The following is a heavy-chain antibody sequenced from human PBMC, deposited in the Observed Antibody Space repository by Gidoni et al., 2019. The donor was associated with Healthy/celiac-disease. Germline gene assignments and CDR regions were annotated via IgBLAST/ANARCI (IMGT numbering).Heavy chain of an antibody. CDR2: IYYSGST. Sequence: QLHLQESGPGLVKPSETLSLTCTVSGGSISSYYWSWFRQPPGKGLEWIGYIYYSGSTNYNPSRKSRVTISVDTSKNQFSLKLSSVTAADTAVYYWAQGYSKSGWFDPWGQGTLVTVSS. CDR1: GGSISSYY. V-gene: IGHV4-59*01. J-gene: IGHJ5*02. D-gene: IGHD4-4*01. CDR3: AQGYSKSGWFDP.